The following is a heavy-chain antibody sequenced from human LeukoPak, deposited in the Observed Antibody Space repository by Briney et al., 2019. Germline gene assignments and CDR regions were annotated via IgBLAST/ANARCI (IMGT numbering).Heavy chain of an antibody. CDR2: ISGSGDST. J-gene: IGHJ4*02. D-gene: IGHD6-19*01. CDR3: AILIAVAGPATFY. Sequence: GGSLRLSCAASGFTFSSYAMSWVRQAPGKGLQWVSSISGSGDSTYYADSVKGRFTISRDNSNNALYLQMNSLRAEDTAVYYCAILIAVAGPATFYWGQGTLVTVSS. V-gene: IGHV3-23*01. CDR1: GFTFSSYA.